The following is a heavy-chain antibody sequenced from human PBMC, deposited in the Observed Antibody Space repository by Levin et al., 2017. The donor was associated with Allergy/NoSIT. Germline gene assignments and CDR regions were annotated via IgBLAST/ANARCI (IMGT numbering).Heavy chain of an antibody. CDR3: ARAAWVQLWSGWFDP. CDR2: ITSSSSTT. J-gene: IGHJ5*02. CDR1: GFTFSSYS. V-gene: IGHV3-48*02. D-gene: IGHD5-18*01. Sequence: QPGGSLRLSCAASGFTFSSYSMNWVRQAPGKGLEWVSYITSSSSTTNYADSVKGRFTISRDNAKNSLYLQMNSLRDEDTAVYYCARAAWVQLWSGWFDPWGQGTLVTVSS.